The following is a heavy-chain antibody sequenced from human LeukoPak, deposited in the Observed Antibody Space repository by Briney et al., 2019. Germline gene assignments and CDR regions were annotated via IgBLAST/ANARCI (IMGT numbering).Heavy chain of an antibody. V-gene: IGHV3-33*01. J-gene: IGHJ6*02. CDR1: GFTFSSYG. CDR3: ARDSEQQQLDYYYYGMDV. CDR2: IWYDGSNK. D-gene: IGHD6-13*01. Sequence: PGGSLRLSCAASGFTFSSYGMHWVRQAPGKGLEWVAVIWYDGSNKYYADSVKGRFTISRDNSKNTLYLQMNSLRAEDTAVYYCARDSEQQQLDYYYYGMDVWGQGTTVTVSS.